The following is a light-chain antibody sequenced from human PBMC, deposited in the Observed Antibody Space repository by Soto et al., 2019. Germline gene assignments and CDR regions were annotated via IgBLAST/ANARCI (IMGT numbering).Light chain of an antibody. CDR3: QQYNSYWT. J-gene: IGKJ1*01. Sequence: IPMTQSPSTLSASVGDRVTITCRASQSISSWLAWYQHKPGKAPKLLIYDASSFESGVPSRFSGSGSGTEFTLTISSLQPDDFATYYCQQYNSYWTFGQGTKVEIK. V-gene: IGKV1-5*01. CDR2: DAS. CDR1: QSISSW.